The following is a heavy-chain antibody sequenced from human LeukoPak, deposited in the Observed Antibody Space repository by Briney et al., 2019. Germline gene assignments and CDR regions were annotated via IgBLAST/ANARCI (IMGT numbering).Heavy chain of an antibody. J-gene: IGHJ3*01. CDR1: GGSFSGYY. V-gene: IGHV4-31*11. D-gene: IGHD3-3*01. CDR2: IYYSGTA. CDR3: ARAISYGSAFDV. Sequence: SETLSLTCAVYGGSFSGYYWSWIRQHPGKGLEWIGYIYYSGTAYYSPSLKSRVTILVDTSKTQLSLKLSSVTAADTAVYYCARAISYGSAFDVWGQGTMVTVSS.